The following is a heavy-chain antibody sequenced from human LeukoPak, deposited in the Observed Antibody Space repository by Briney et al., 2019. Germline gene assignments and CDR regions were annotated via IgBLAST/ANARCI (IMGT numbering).Heavy chain of an antibody. CDR2: IRYDGSNK. J-gene: IGHJ3*02. Sequence: PGGSLRLSCAASGFTFSSYGMHWVRQAPGKGLEWVAFIRYDGSNKYYADSVKGRFTISRDNSKNTLYLQMNSLRAEDTAVYYCAKDGERATITGDAAFDIWGQGTMVTVS. CDR3: AKDGERATITGDAAFDI. CDR1: GFTFSSYG. V-gene: IGHV3-30*02. D-gene: IGHD5-24*01.